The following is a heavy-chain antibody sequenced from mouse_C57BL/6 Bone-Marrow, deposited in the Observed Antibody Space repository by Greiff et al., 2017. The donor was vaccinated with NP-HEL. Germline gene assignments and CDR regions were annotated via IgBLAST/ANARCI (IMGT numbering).Heavy chain of an antibody. J-gene: IGHJ4*01. V-gene: IGHV1-62-2*01. CDR1: GYTFTEYT. CDR3: ARHLLDGYGGYYYAMDY. CDR2: FYPGSGSI. D-gene: IGHD2-2*01. Sequence: QVQLQQSGAELVKPGASVKLSCKASGYTFTEYTIHWVKQRSGQGLEWIGWFYPGSGSIKYNEKFKDKATLTADKSSSTVYMELSRLTSEDSAVYFCARHLLDGYGGYYYAMDYWGQGTSVTVSS.